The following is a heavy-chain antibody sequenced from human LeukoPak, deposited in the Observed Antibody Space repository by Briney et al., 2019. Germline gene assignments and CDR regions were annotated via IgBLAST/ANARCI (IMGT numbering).Heavy chain of an antibody. V-gene: IGHV3-23*01. CDR3: AKIPWGMVRGTWGYFAY. D-gene: IGHD3-10*01. J-gene: IGHJ4*02. CDR2: ISGSGGST. CDR1: GFTFSSYA. Sequence: GGSLRLSCAASGFTFSSYAMSWVRQAPGKGLEWGSAISGSGGSTYYADSVKGRFTISRDNSKNTLYLQMNSLRAEDTAVYYCAKIPWGMVRGTWGYFAYWGQGTLVTVSS.